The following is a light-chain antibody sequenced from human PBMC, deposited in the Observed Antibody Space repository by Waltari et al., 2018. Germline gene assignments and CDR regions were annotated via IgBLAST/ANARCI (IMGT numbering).Light chain of an antibody. V-gene: IGLV4-69*01. CDR3: QTGGHGTWV. Sequence: QLVVTQSPSDSASLRASFNLTCTLSSGHSINFLACLQQQPVKGPRYLMKVNSDGSHSRGDEIPDRFSGSSSGAERYLTISSLQAEDEADYYRQTGGHGTWVFGGGTKLTVL. J-gene: IGLJ3*02. CDR2: VNSDGSH. CDR1: SGHSINF.